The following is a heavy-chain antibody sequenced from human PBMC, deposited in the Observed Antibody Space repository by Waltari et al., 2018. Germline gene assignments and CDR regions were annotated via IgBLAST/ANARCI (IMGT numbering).Heavy chain of an antibody. CDR1: GVTFSSYA. J-gene: IGHJ4*02. CDR2: ISGSGVST. V-gene: IGHV3-23*01. CDR3: AKDLGDAGY. Sequence: EVKMLESGGGLVQPGGSLRLSCAASGVTFSSYAMSWVRQAPGKGLGGVSAISGSGVSTYYADSVKGRFTISRDNSKNTLYLQMNSLRAEDTAVYYCAKDLGDAGYWGQGTLVTVSS. D-gene: IGHD3-16*01.